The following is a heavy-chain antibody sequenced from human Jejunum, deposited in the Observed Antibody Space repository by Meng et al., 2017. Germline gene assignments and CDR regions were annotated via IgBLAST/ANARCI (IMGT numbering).Heavy chain of an antibody. CDR1: GCSISTAGYY. CDR3: ARDTAGFGP. V-gene: IGHV4-39*07. D-gene: IGHD6-13*01. CDR2: IFYSGTT. Sequence: QLKLQESGPGLVKPSETLSLTCALSGCSISTAGYYWGWIRQSPGKGLEWIGSIFYSGTTYYNPSLKSRVTISIDTSKNQFSLKMNSVTAADTAVYYCARDTAGFGPWGQGTLVTVSS. J-gene: IGHJ5*02.